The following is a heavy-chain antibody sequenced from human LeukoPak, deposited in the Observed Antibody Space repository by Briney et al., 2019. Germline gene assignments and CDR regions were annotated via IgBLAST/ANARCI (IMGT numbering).Heavy chain of an antibody. D-gene: IGHD6-13*01. J-gene: IGHJ1*01. CDR2: IYYSGST. Sequence: PSETLPLTCAVSGGSISSYYCSWIRQPPGKGLEWIGYIYYSGSTNYNPSLKSRVTISVDTSKNQFSLRLSSVTAADTAVYYCAGSPGIAPAGRASYFQHWGQGTLVTISS. V-gene: IGHV4-59*08. CDR3: AGSPGIAPAGRASYFQH. CDR1: GGSISSYY.